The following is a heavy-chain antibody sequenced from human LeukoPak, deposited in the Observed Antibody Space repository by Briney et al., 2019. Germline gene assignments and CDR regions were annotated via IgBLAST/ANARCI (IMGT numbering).Heavy chain of an antibody. Sequence: ASVKVSCKASGGTFSSYAISWVRQAPGQGLEWMGRIIPIFGTANYAQKFQGRVTITTDESTSTAYMELSSLRSEDTAVYYCARDKSSGWYSGDLHYWGQGTLVTVSS. V-gene: IGHV1-69*05. CDR1: GGTFSSYA. D-gene: IGHD6-19*01. J-gene: IGHJ4*02. CDR2: IIPIFGTA. CDR3: ARDKSSGWYSGDLHY.